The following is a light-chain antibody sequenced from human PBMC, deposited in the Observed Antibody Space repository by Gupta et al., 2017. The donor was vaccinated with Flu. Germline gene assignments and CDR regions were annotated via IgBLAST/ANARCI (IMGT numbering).Light chain of an antibody. CDR2: DAS. J-gene: IGKJ5*01. CDR3: QQDGQAPPT. V-gene: IGKV1-33*01. Sequence: PSPLAASVGYRVSITCQASTDIKNYLNWYQQKPGQAPRLVIYDASRLQTGVPERFSGSGSGTDFTLKISRMETEDIATYFCQQDGQAPPTFGEGTQLDIK. CDR1: TDIKNY.